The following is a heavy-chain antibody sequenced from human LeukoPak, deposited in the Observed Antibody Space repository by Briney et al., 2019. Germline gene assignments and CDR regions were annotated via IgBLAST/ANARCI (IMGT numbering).Heavy chain of an antibody. CDR3: ARDKSGSDSARGAVIDI. J-gene: IGHJ3*02. CDR1: GFTFSSYT. CDR2: ISSSSSIM. D-gene: IGHD1-26*01. V-gene: IGHV3-48*02. Sequence: GRSLRLSCAASGFTFSSYTMNWVRKAPGKGLEWTSYISSSSSIMYYADSVKGRFSISRDNAKNSLYLQMNSLRDEDTAVYYCARDKSGSDSARGAVIDICGQGAMVTVSS.